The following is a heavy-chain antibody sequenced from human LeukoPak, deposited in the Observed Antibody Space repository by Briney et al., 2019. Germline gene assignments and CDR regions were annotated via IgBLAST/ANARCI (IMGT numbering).Heavy chain of an antibody. Sequence: GRSLRLSCAASGFTFSSYAMHWVRQAPGKGLEWVAVMSYDGSNKYYADSVKGRFTISRDNSKNTLYLQMNSLRAEDTAVYYCARDTITMMYYFDYWGQGTLVTVSS. V-gene: IGHV3-30*04. J-gene: IGHJ4*02. CDR3: ARDTITMMYYFDY. CDR2: MSYDGSNK. CDR1: GFTFSSYA. D-gene: IGHD3-22*01.